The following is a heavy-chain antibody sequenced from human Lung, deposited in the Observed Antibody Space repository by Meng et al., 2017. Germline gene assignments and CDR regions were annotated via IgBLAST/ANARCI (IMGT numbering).Heavy chain of an antibody. CDR2: INPRSGDT. V-gene: IGHV1-2*06. D-gene: IGHD6-13*01. CDR3: ARDEDISAAGNLFGDY. Sequence: QAQVVQSGGEVEKPGAAVKVSCNASEYTFTDSGLHWAAQASGQGLEWMGRINPRSGDTHYAQGFQGRVTMTGDTSISTAYMELSGLRSDDTAMYYCARDEDISAAGNLFGDYWGQGTLVTVSS. CDR1: EYTFTDSG. J-gene: IGHJ4*02.